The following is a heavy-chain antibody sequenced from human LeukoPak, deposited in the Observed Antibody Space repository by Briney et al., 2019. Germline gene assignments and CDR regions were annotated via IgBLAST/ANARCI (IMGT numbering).Heavy chain of an antibody. CDR1: GFTFSNYG. J-gene: IGHJ4*02. CDR2: ISGRSGST. CDR3: AKIRAGSSWSALDY. D-gene: IGHD6-13*01. V-gene: IGHV3-23*01. Sequence: GGSLRLSCAASGFTFSNYGMSWVRQAPGKGLEWISGISGRSGSTNYADSVKGRFAISRGNSKNTLYLQMNSLRAEDTAVYYCAKIRAGSSWSALDYWGQGTLVTVSS.